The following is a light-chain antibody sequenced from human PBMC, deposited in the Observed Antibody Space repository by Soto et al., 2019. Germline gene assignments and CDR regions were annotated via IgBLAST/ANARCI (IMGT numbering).Light chain of an antibody. Sequence: VMTQSPATLSVSPGESATLSCRASQSISNNLAWYQQKPGQAPRLLMYDASTRATGISDRFSGSGSGAEFTLTISSLQSEDLAVYYCQQYNNWPRTFGQGTKVDIK. V-gene: IGKV3-15*01. J-gene: IGKJ1*01. CDR2: DAS. CDR1: QSISNN. CDR3: QQYNNWPRT.